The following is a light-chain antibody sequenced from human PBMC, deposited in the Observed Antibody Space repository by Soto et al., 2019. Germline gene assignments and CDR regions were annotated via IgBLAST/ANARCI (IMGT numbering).Light chain of an antibody. CDR2: DTA. Sequence: EIVMTQSPATLSVSPGERASLSCRASESVSANLAWYQQKPGQAPRLLIYDTASRATAIPARFSGSGSGTEFTLTISSLQSEDLAVYYCQQYSKWLTFAQGTRLEIK. CDR1: ESVSAN. V-gene: IGKV3-15*01. J-gene: IGKJ5*01. CDR3: QQYSKWLT.